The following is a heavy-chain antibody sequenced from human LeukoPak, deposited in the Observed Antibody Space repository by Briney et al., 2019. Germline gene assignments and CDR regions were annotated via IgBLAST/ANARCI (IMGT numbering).Heavy chain of an antibody. CDR3: ARDQPELGMGFDY. V-gene: IGHV3-30-3*01. Sequence: PGRSLRLSCAASGFTFSSYAMHWVRQAPGKGLEWVAVISYDGSNKYYADSVKGRFTISRDNSKNTLYLQMNSLRAEDTAVYYCARDQPELGMGFDYWGQGTLVTVSS. CDR1: GFTFSSYA. J-gene: IGHJ4*02. CDR2: ISYDGSNK. D-gene: IGHD7-27*01.